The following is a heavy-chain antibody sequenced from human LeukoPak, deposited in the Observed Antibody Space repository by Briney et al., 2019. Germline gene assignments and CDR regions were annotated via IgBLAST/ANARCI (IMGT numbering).Heavy chain of an antibody. CDR1: GGSFSGYY. CDR2: INHSGST. D-gene: IGHD1-26*01. Sequence: SETLSLTCAVYGGSFSGYYWSWIRQPPGKGREWIGEINHSGSTNYNPSLESRVTISIDTSKNQFSLELSSVTAADTAVYYCARPGEVGATGYYMDVWGKGTTVTVSS. CDR3: ARPGEVGATGYYMDV. V-gene: IGHV4-34*01. J-gene: IGHJ6*03.